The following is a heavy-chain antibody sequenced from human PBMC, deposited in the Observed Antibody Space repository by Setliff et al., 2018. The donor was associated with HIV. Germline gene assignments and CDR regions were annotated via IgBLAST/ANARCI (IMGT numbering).Heavy chain of an antibody. CDR2: IIPIFGTT. Sequence: SVKVSCKASGGTFSSYAISWVRQAPGQGLEWMGGIIPIFGTTHYAQKFQGRVSITADASTSTAYMELTSLRSDDTAVYYCARDNYYDTSGAIGYWGQGTLVTVSS. V-gene: IGHV1-69*13. D-gene: IGHD3-22*01. CDR1: GGTFSSYA. CDR3: ARDNYYDTSGAIGY. J-gene: IGHJ4*02.